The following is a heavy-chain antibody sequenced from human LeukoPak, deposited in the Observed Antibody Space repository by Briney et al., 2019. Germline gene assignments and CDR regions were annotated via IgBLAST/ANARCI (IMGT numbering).Heavy chain of an antibody. CDR2: IKQDGSEK. CDR1: GFNFSNYW. D-gene: IGHD5-18*01. J-gene: IGHJ5*02. Sequence: GGSLRLSCAASGFNFSNYWMSWVRQAPGKGLEWVANIKQDGSEKYYVDSVKGRFTISRDNAKNSLFLQMNSLRAEDTAVYYCARDRKWLRWFDPWGQGTLVTVSS. V-gene: IGHV3-7*01. CDR3: ARDRKWLRWFDP.